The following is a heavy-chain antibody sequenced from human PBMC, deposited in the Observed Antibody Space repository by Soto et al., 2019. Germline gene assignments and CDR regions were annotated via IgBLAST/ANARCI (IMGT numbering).Heavy chain of an antibody. J-gene: IGHJ4*02. CDR1: GFIFSNYV. V-gene: IGHV3-23*04. CDR3: AKRPSTLLTFDY. CDR2: ISDSGGTS. Sequence: EVQLVDSGGGLVQPGGSLRLSCAASGFIFSNYVMSWVRQAPGKGLEWGSSISDSGGTSYYADSVKGRFTISRDNSKNTLYLQKNRLPAEDTAIYYSAKRPSTLLTFDYCGQPTLVPVSS.